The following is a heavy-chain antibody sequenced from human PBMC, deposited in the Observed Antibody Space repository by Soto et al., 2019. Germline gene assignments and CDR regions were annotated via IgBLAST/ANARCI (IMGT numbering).Heavy chain of an antibody. V-gene: IGHV3-9*01. CDR2: ISWNSGSI. CDR3: AKGLYGDYTLFDY. J-gene: IGHJ4*02. D-gene: IGHD4-17*01. CDR1: GFTFDDYA. Sequence: GGSLRLSCAASGFTFDDYAMNWVRQGPGKGLEWVSGISWNSGSIGYADFVKGRFTISRDNAKNSLYPQMNSLRAEDTALYYCAKGLYGDYTLFDYWGQGTLVTVSS.